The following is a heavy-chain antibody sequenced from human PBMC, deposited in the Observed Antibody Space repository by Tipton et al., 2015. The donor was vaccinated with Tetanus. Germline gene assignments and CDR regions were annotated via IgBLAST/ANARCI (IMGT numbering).Heavy chain of an antibody. J-gene: IGHJ6*02. CDR3: TKILNCGYDAPCGLDV. CDR2: ISWNSNTK. V-gene: IGHV3-9*01. CDR1: GFIFDDYA. Sequence: SLRLSCAASGFIFDDYAMHWVRQAPGKGLEWVSGISWNSNTKGYADSVKGRFTISRDNAKNSLYLQMNSLRAEDTALYYCTKILNCGYDAPCGLDVWGQGTTVSVSS. D-gene: IGHD5-12*01.